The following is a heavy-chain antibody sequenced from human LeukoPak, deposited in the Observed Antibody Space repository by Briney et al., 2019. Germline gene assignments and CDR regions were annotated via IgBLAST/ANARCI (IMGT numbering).Heavy chain of an antibody. Sequence: SQTLSLTCAISGDSVSNNSAAWIWVRQSPSRGLEWLGRTYYKSRRYNDYAVSVKSRISINPDTSKNQFSLQLNSATPEDTAVYYCAKSGYGFGRDWFDPWGQGTLVTVSS. V-gene: IGHV6-1*01. CDR1: GDSVSNNSAA. J-gene: IGHJ5*02. CDR2: TYYKSRRYN. D-gene: IGHD5-18*01. CDR3: AKSGYGFGRDWFDP.